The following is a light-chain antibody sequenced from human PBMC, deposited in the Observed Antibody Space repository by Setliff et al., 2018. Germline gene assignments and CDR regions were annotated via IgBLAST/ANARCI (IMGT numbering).Light chain of an antibody. CDR2: RNN. Sequence: QSALTQPPSASGTPGQRVTISCSGSSSNIGSNTVNWYQQLPGTAPKLLIYRNNQRPSGVPDRFSGSKSGTSAFLAISGLQSEDEADYYCAAWDDSLNGEVFGTGTKVTVL. CDR3: AAWDDSLNGEV. V-gene: IGLV1-44*01. CDR1: SSNIGSNT. J-gene: IGLJ1*01.